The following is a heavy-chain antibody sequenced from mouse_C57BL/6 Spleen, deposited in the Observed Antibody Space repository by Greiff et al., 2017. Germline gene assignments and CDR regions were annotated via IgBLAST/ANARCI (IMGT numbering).Heavy chain of an antibody. CDR2: IDPSDSYT. J-gene: IGHJ2*01. CDR1: GYTFTSYW. V-gene: IGHV1-69*01. Sequence: QVQLQQPGAELVMPGASVKLSCKASGYTFTSYWMHWVKQRPGQGLEWIGEIDPSDSYTNYNQKFKGKSILTVDKSSSTAYMQLSSLTSEDSAVYYCARKYLTGTDYWGQGTTLTVSS. D-gene: IGHD4-1*01. CDR3: ARKYLTGTDY.